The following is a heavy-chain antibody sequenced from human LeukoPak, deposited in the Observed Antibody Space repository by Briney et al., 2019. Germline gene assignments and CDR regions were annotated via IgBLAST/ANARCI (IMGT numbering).Heavy chain of an antibody. Sequence: GGSLRLSCAASGFTFSSYSMNWVRQAPGKGLEWVSSISSSSSYIYQADSVKGRFTISRDNAKNSLHLQMNSLRAEDTAVYYCARGTYGGNSNAFDIWGQGTMVTVSS. CDR1: GFTFSSYS. D-gene: IGHD4-23*01. V-gene: IGHV3-21*01. CDR3: ARGTYGGNSNAFDI. J-gene: IGHJ3*02. CDR2: ISSSSSYI.